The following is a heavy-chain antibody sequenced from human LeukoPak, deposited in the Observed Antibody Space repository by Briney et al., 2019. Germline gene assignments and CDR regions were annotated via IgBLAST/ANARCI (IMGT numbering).Heavy chain of an antibody. J-gene: IGHJ4*02. CDR1: RFTFSAYS. Sequence: GGSLRLSCAASRFTFSAYSVNWVRQAPGKGLEWVSSISSSGTYIYYADSVKGRFTISRDNAKNSLYLQMNSLRADDTAVYYCAREIGSSGWAGFFDYWAREPWSPSPQ. V-gene: IGHV3-21*01. D-gene: IGHD6-19*01. CDR3: AREIGSSGWAGFFDY. CDR2: ISSSGTYI.